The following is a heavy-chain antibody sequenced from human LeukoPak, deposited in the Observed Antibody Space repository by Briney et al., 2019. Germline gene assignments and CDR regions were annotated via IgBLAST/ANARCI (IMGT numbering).Heavy chain of an antibody. V-gene: IGHV1-69*13. J-gene: IGHJ1*01. Sequence: ASVTVSCTASGGTFSIYAISWVRQAPGQGLEWMGRIIPIFGTANYAQKFQGRVTITADASTSTAYMELSSLRSEDTAVYYCARVIQLPNEYFHHWGQGTLVTVSS. D-gene: IGHD2-2*01. CDR1: GGTFSIYA. CDR3: ARVIQLPNEYFHH. CDR2: IIPIFGTA.